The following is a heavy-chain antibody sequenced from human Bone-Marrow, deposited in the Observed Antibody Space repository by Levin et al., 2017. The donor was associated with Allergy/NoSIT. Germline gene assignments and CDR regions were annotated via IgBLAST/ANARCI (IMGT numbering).Heavy chain of an antibody. CDR2: VNDGGGDT. CDR1: GFTFSGYA. Sequence: PGGSLRLSCAASGFTFSGYAMSWVRQAPGKGLECVSTVNDGGGDTFYADSVKGRFTISRDNSKNTLYLQMNSLRAEDTAVYYCAKRLGHPPSDWKFDIWGRGTPVTVSS. CDR3: AKRLGHPPSDWKFDI. V-gene: IGHV3-23*01. D-gene: IGHD7-27*01. J-gene: IGHJ2*01.